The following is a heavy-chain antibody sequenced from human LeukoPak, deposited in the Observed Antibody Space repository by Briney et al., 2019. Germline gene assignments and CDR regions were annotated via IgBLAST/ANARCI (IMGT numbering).Heavy chain of an antibody. J-gene: IGHJ6*02. CDR2: IKQDGSEK. CDR3: AREIFGVVLPTYGMDV. CDR1: GFTFSSYW. Sequence: GGSLRLSCAASGFTFSSYWMSWVRQAPGKGLEWVANIKQDGSEKYYVDSVKGRFTISGDNAKNSLYLQMNSLRAEDTAVYYCAREIFGVVLPTYGMDVWGQGTTVTVSS. V-gene: IGHV3-7*03. D-gene: IGHD3-3*01.